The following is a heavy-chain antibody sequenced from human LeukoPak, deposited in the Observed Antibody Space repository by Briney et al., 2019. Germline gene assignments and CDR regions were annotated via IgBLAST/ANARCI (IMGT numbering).Heavy chain of an antibody. CDR1: GFTFRNSA. CDR3: AKVPAVYTQLYYFDY. CDR2: FTGGDGSA. D-gene: IGHD1-1*01. J-gene: IGHJ4*02. Sequence: GGSLRLSCAATGFTFRNSAMSWVRQAPGKGLEWVSTFTGGDGSAYYADSVKGRFTISRDNSKNTLYLQMNSLRAEDTAVYYCAKVPAVYTQLYYFDYWGQGTLVTVSS. V-gene: IGHV3-23*01.